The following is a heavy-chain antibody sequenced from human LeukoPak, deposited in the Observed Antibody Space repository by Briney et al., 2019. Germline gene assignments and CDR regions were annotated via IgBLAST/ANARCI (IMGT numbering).Heavy chain of an antibody. J-gene: IGHJ4*02. Sequence: GGSLRLSCAASGLTFSDYYMTWIRQAPGKGLEWVSSISGTGTTIYSADSVRGRFTVSRDNARNSLFLHMNSLRAEDTAVYYCAVQITMIVVVPYFDYWGREPWSPSPQ. CDR3: AVQITMIVVVPYFDY. D-gene: IGHD3-22*01. CDR1: GLTFSDYY. V-gene: IGHV3-11*04. CDR2: ISGTGTTI.